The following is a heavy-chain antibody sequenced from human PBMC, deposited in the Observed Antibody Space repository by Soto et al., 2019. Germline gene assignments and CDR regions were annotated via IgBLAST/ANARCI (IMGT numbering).Heavy chain of an antibody. CDR1: GGTFSSYA. CDR3: ARDWSSYYDSSPYWGY. V-gene: IGHV1-69*01. J-gene: IGHJ4*02. CDR2: IIPIFGTA. D-gene: IGHD3-22*01. Sequence: QVQLVQSGAVVKKPGSSVKVSCKASGGTFSSYAISWVRQAPGQGLEWMGGIIPIFGTANYAQKFQGRVTITADESTSTAYMELSSLRSEDTAVYYCARDWSSYYDSSPYWGYWGQGTLVTVSS.